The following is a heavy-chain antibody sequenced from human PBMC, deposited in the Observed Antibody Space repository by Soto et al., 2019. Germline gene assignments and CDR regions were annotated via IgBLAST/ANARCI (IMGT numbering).Heavy chain of an antibody. CDR2: ISYDGSNQ. Sequence: PGGSLRLSCAASGFTFNIYGMHWVRQAPDKGLEWVALISYDGSNQYYADSVKGRFTISRDNSKNTLFLQMNSLRADDTAVYYCVKHKASGQGSFVSWGPGTLVTVPS. V-gene: IGHV3-30*18. CDR1: GFTFNIYG. J-gene: IGHJ4*02. D-gene: IGHD2-21*01. CDR3: VKHKASGQGSFVS.